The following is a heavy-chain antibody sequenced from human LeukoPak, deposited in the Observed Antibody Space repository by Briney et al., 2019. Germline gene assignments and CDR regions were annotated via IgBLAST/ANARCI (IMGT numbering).Heavy chain of an antibody. CDR3: TREADKGGSYFDY. V-gene: IGHV1-69*05. CDR2: IIPIFGTA. CDR1: GGTFTSYA. Sequence: GASVKISCKASGGTFTSYAISWVRQAPGQGLEWMGGIIPIFGTANYAQKFQGRVTITTDESTSTAYMELSSLRSEDTAVYYCTREADKGGSYFDYWGQGTLVTVSS. D-gene: IGHD3-16*01. J-gene: IGHJ4*02.